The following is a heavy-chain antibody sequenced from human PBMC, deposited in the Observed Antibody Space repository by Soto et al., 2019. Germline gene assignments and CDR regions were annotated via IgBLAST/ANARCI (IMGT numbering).Heavy chain of an antibody. V-gene: IGHV3-23*01. D-gene: IGHD6-13*01. CDR3: ATRMYSTSWFYFVS. Sequence: EVQLLESGGGLVQPGGSLKLSCAASGLTFTNFAMTWVRQPPGKGLEWVSTVGGALGSTSYADSVKGRFTISRDNSKNTLYLQMSSLRAEDTALYYCATRMYSTSWFYFVSWGQGTLVTVSS. CDR1: GLTFTNFA. J-gene: IGHJ4*02. CDR2: VGGALGST.